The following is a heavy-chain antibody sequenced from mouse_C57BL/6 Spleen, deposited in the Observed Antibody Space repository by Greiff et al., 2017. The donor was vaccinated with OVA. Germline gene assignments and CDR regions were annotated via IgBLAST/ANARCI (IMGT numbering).Heavy chain of an antibody. V-gene: IGHV1-80*01. CDR2: IYPGDGDT. Sequence: VMLVESGAELVKPGASVKISCKASGYAFSSYWMNWVKQRPGKGLEWIGQIYPGDGDTNYNGKFKGKATLTADKSSSTAYMQLSSLTSEDSAVYFCAREQGGNYVDYWGQGTTLTVSS. CDR3: AREQGGNYVDY. CDR1: GYAFSSYW. J-gene: IGHJ2*01.